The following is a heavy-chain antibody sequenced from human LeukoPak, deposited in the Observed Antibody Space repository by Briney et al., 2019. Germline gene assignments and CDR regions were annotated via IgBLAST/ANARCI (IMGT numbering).Heavy chain of an antibody. CDR1: GFTFRDAW. J-gene: IGHJ4*02. CDR3: AREADSPGIAVLYY. V-gene: IGHV3-15*01. CDR2: IRSKTDGGTT. D-gene: IGHD6-19*01. Sequence: GGSLRLSCAASGFTFRDAWMTWVRQAPGKGLEWVGRIRSKTDGGTTDYAVSVQGRFTISRDDSKNTLYLQMSSLKTEDTAVYYCAREADSPGIAVLYYWGQGTLVTVSS.